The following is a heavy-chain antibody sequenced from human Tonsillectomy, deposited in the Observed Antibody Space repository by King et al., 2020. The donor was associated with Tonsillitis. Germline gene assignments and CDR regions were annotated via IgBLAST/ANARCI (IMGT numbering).Heavy chain of an antibody. D-gene: IGHD6-13*01. CDR3: ATDIAAARDY. V-gene: IGHV4-34*01. CDR2: INHSGST. CDR1: GVSFSGYY. Sequence: VQLQQWGAGLLKPSETLSLTCAVYGVSFSGYYWSWIRQPPGKGLEWIGEINHSGSTNYNPSLKSRVTISVDTSKNQFSLKLSSVTAADTAVYYCATDIAAARDYWGQGTLVTVSS. J-gene: IGHJ4*02.